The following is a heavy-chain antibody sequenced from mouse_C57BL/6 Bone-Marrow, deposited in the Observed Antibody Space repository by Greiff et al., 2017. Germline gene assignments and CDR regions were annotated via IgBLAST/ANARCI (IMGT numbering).Heavy chain of an antibody. Sequence: QVQLQQPGAELVKPGASVKLSCKASGYTFTSYWMHWVKQRPGQGLEWIGMIHPNSGSTNYNEKFKSKATLTVDKSSSTAYMQLSSLTSEDSAVXYCARSTTVVATSDYWGQGTTLTVSS. J-gene: IGHJ2*01. CDR3: ARSTTVVATSDY. D-gene: IGHD1-1*01. CDR2: IHPNSGST. CDR1: GYTFTSYW. V-gene: IGHV1-64*01.